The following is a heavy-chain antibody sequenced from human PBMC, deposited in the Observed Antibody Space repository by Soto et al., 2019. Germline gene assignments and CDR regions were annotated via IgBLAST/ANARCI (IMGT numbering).Heavy chain of an antibody. D-gene: IGHD5-12*01. CDR3: ARVIYGGWSTIKDYYYYAMDV. CDR1: GFSFSTYD. V-gene: IGHV3-48*02. J-gene: IGHJ6*02. Sequence: GGSLRLSCAASGFSFSTYDMNWVRQAPGKGLEWVSYISGGSSRIFYADSVKGRFTISRDNAKNSLYLQMNSLRDEDTGVYYCARVIYGGWSTIKDYYYYAMDVWGQGTTVTVSS. CDR2: ISGGSSRI.